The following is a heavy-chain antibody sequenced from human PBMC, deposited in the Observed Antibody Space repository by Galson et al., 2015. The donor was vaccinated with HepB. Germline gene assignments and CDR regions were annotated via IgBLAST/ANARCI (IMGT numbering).Heavy chain of an antibody. Sequence: PALVKPTQTLTLTCSFSGFSLSTSGVSVGWIRQPPGKALEWLALIYWNGDKRFSPSLKSRFTITKDTSRNQVVLTMTNMDPVDTATYYCAHTGGAAGRGTFDYWGQGTLVTVSS. D-gene: IGHD6-13*01. CDR1: GFSLSTSGVS. J-gene: IGHJ4*02. CDR2: IYWNGDK. CDR3: AHTGGAAGRGTFDY. V-gene: IGHV2-5*01.